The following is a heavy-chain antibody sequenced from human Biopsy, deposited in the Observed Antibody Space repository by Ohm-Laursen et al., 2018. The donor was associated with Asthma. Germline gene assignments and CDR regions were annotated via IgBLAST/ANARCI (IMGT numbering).Heavy chain of an antibody. CDR3: AGFCSGGNCPDH. D-gene: IGHD2-15*01. V-gene: IGHV4-59*07. Sequence: SDTLSLTCTVSGVSIRSYYWTLIRQPPGKGLEWIGNIHYSGSTYSNPSLKSRVTISVDTSKKQISLRLSSVIAADTAVYYCAGFCSGGNCPDHWGQGTLVTVSS. CDR1: GVSIRSYY. J-gene: IGHJ4*02. CDR2: IHYSGST.